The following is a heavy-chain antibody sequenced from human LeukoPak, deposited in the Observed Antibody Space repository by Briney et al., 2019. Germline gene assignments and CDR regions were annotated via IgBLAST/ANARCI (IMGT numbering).Heavy chain of an antibody. D-gene: IGHD2-21*01. CDR3: ARDDCGGDCYFSY. J-gene: IGHJ4*02. CDR1: GGSISSGGYY. CDR2: IYHSGST. Sequence: SETLSLTCTVSGGSISSGGYYWNWIRQPPGKGLEWIGYIYHSGSTYYNPSLKGRVTISLDRSQNQFSLKLTSVTAADTAVYYCARDDCGGDCYFSYWGQGTLVTVSS. V-gene: IGHV4-30-2*01.